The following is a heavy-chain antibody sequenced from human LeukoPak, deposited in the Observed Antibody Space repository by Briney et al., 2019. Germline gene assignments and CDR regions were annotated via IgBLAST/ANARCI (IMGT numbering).Heavy chain of an antibody. CDR3: ANFNRGVRLRQLYYFDY. CDR2: ISGSGGST. D-gene: IGHD3-10*01. J-gene: IGHJ4*02. CDR1: GFTFSSYA. Sequence: GGSLRLSCAASGFTFSSYAMSWVRQAPGKGLEWVSAISGSGGSTYYADSVKGRFTISRDNSKNTLYLQMNSLRAEDTAVYYCANFNRGVRLRQLYYFDYWGQGTLVTVSS. V-gene: IGHV3-23*01.